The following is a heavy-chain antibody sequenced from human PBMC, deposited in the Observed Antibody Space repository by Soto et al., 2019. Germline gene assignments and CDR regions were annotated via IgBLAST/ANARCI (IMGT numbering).Heavy chain of an antibody. CDR2: ISSSSDYT. Sequence: QVQLVESGGGLAKPGGSLRLSCVVSGFSFSDYYMSWFRQAPGKGLEWVSYISSSSDYTNYADSVKGRFTISRDNAKNSLYLQMNGLRAEDRAVYYCARCGHNELLFFDYWGQGTLVTVSS. D-gene: IGHD3-10*01. V-gene: IGHV3-11*06. J-gene: IGHJ4*02. CDR1: GFSFSDYY. CDR3: ARCGHNELLFFDY.